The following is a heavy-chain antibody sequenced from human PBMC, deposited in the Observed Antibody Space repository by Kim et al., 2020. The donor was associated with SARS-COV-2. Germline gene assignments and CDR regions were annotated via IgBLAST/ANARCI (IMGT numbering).Heavy chain of an antibody. CDR2: IKEDGSEK. Sequence: GGSLRLSCAASGFTFSCCWMSWVRQAPGKVLEWVAIIKEDGSEKYYEDSVKGRFTISRDNAKNSLSLQMNSLRAEDTAVYYCARVRPGTTFDYWGQGTLVTVSS. J-gene: IGHJ4*02. CDR1: GFTFSCCW. CDR3: ARVRPGTTFDY. D-gene: IGHD3-10*01. V-gene: IGHV3-7*01.